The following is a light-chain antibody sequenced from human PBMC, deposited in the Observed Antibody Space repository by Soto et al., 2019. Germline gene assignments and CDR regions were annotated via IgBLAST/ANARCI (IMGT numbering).Light chain of an antibody. CDR3: QHYNSYSEA. CDR1: HSISSY. CDR2: AAS. J-gene: IGKJ1*01. Sequence: DVQMTQYPSSLSASIGDRVSITWRASHSISSYLNWYQQKPGKAPKLLIYAASSLQSGVPSRFSGSGSGTDFTLTISSLQPEDFATYYCQHYNSYSEAFGQGTKVDIK. V-gene: IGKV1-39*01.